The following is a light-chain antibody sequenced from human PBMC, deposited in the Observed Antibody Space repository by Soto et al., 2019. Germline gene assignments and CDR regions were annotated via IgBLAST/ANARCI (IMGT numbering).Light chain of an antibody. V-gene: IGKV1-39*01. CDR3: QQSYSTPHP. CDR2: AAS. CDR1: QSISSY. J-gene: IGKJ4*01. Sequence: DIQMTQSPSSLSASVGDRVTITCRASQSISSYLNWYQQKPGKAPKLLVYAASSLQSGVPSRFSGSGSGTAFTLTSSSLQPEEFATYYCQQSYSTPHPFGGGTKVEMK.